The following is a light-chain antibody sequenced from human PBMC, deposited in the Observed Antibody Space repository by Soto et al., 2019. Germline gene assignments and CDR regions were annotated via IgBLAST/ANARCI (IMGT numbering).Light chain of an antibody. CDR3: QQSYNAPLT. CDR1: QSISTY. J-gene: IGKJ4*01. V-gene: IGKV1-39*01. CDR2: AAS. Sequence: DIQMTQSPSSLSASVGDRVTITCRASQSISTYLNWYQQKPGKAPKLLIYAASSLQSGVPSRFRGSGTGTDFPLTLSSLQPEDFGAYYCQQSYNAPLTFGGGTKVEIK.